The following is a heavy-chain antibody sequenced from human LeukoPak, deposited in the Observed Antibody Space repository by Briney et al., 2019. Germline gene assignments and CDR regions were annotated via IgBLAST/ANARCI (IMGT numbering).Heavy chain of an antibody. J-gene: IGHJ4*02. CDR3: ARSVATTGTSHWGY. D-gene: IGHD1-1*01. CDR2: IYYSGST. V-gene: IGHV4-39*01. CDR1: GGSISSTTFY. Sequence: SETLSLTCIVSGGSISSTTFYRGWIRQPPGKGLEWIGSIYYSGSTYYNPSLKSRITISLDASRDQFSLNLSSVTAADTAVYYCARSVATTGTSHWGYWGQGTLVTVSS.